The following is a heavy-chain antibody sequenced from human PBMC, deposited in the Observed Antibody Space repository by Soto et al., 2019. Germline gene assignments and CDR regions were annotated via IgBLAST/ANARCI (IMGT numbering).Heavy chain of an antibody. D-gene: IGHD2-15*01. Sequence: GGSLRLSCAASGFTFSIYAMSWVRQAPGKGLEWVSAISGSGGSTYYADSVKGRFTISRDNSKNTLYLQMNSLRAEDTALYYCARWKLGYFSCGSCYWGGDYAFDIWGQGTMVTVSS. V-gene: IGHV3-23*01. CDR1: GFTFSIYA. CDR3: ARWKLGYFSCGSCYWGGDYAFDI. J-gene: IGHJ3*02. CDR2: ISGSGGST.